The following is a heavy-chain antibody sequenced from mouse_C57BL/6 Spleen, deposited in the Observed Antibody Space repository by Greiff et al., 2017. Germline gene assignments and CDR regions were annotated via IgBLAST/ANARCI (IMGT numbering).Heavy chain of an antibody. CDR2: IHPNSGST. J-gene: IGHJ2*01. CDR3: ARSGYGNYGPFFDY. D-gene: IGHD2-1*01. V-gene: IGHV1-64*01. CDR1: GYTFTSYW. Sequence: QVQLKQPGAELVKPGASVKLSCKASGYTFTSYWMHWVKQRPGQGLEWIGMIHPNSGSTNYNEKFKSKATLTVDKSSSTAYMQLSSLTSEDSAVYYCARSGYGNYGPFFDYWGQGTTLTVSS.